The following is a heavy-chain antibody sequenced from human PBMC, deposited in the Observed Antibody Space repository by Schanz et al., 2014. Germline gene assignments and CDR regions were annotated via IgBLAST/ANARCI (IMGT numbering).Heavy chain of an antibody. CDR2: IAYDGSRK. D-gene: IGHD3-16*01. Sequence: HVQLVESGGGVVQPGGSLRLSCAASGFTFSAFGMHWVRQAPGKGLDWVAFIAYDGSRKYYGDSVRGRFTISRDNSKNTLYLQMNSLKTEDTAVYFCARAAYSHGLDVWGRGTTVTVSS. CDR3: ARAAYSHGLDV. CDR1: GFTFSAFG. V-gene: IGHV3-33*05. J-gene: IGHJ6*02.